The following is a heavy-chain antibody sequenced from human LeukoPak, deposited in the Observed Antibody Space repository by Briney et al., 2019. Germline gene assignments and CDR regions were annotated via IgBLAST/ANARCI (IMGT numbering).Heavy chain of an antibody. V-gene: IGHV3-30*14. Sequence: GGSLRLSCVASGFTFSSYSMHWVRQAPGKGLEWVAVISYDGSNKYYADPVKGRFTISRDTSKNTLYLQVNSLRAEDTAVYYCARGGGYYPIDYWGQGTLVTVSS. CDR2: ISYDGSNK. J-gene: IGHJ4*02. CDR1: GFTFSSYS. CDR3: ARGGGYYPIDY. D-gene: IGHD2-15*01.